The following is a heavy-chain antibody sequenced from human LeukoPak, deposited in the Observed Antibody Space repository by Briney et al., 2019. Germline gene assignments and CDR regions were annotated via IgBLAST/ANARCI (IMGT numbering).Heavy chain of an antibody. CDR3: ARDYHCGGGDCSWVDY. D-gene: IGHD2-21*01. V-gene: IGHV4-30-2*01. CDR2: IHHSGST. CDR1: GVSISSGNYY. Sequence: SETLSLTGTVSGVSISSGNYYWSWIRQPPGKGLEWIGYIHHSGSTYYNPSLNSRVTVSVDRSKNQFSLKMTSVTAADTAVYYCARDYHCGGGDCSWVDYWGQGTLVTVSS. J-gene: IGHJ4*02.